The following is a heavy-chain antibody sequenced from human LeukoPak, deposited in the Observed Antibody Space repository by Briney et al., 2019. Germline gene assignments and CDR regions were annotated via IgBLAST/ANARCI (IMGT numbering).Heavy chain of an antibody. Sequence: ASVKVSCKASGYTFTSYDINWVRQATGQGLEWMGWMNPNSGNTGYAQKFQGRVTMTRNTSISTAYMELSSLRSEDTAVYYCARKATVTPDAAYYYYYMDVWGKGTTVTISS. CDR2: MNPNSGNT. V-gene: IGHV1-8*01. CDR3: ARKATVTPDAAYYYYYMDV. D-gene: IGHD4-17*01. J-gene: IGHJ6*03. CDR1: GYTFTSYD.